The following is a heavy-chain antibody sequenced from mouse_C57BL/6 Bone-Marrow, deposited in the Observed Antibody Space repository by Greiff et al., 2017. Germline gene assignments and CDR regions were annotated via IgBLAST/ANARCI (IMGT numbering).Heavy chain of an antibody. V-gene: IGHV1-61*01. J-gene: IGHJ4*01. Sequence: VQLQQPGAELVRPGSSVKLSCKASGYTFTSYWMDWVKQRPGQGLEWIGKLYPSDSETHYNQKFKDKATLTVDKSSSTAYMQLSSLTSEDSAVYYCARRGSYYYGSSPPFWRQGASVTVSS. CDR2: LYPSDSET. D-gene: IGHD1-1*01. CDR1: GYTFTSYW. CDR3: ARRGSYYYGSSPPF.